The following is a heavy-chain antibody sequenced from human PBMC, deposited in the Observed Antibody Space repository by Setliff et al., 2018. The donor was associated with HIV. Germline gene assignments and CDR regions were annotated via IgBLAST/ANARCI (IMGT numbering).Heavy chain of an antibody. V-gene: IGHV4-59*01. D-gene: IGHD1-26*01. Sequence: PSETLSLTCTVSGGSMSGLYWSWIRQPPGKGLEWVGYIYYDGTTTYNPSLKSRATISVDTSENQFSLMLSSATAADTAVYYCARDLGGLWEVFDCWGQGTLVTVSS. J-gene: IGHJ4*02. CDR3: ARDLGGLWEVFDC. CDR2: IYYDGTT. CDR1: GGSMSGLY.